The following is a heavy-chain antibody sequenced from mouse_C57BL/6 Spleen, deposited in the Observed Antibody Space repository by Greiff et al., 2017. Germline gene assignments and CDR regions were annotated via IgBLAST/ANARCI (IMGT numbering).Heavy chain of an antibody. V-gene: IGHV5-17*01. CDR2: ISSGSSTI. Sequence: EVKLMESGGGLVKPGGSLKLSCAASGFTFSDYGMHWVRQAPEKGLEWVAYISSGSSTIYYADTVKGRFTISRDNAKSTLFLQMTSLRSEDTAMYYCARPYGSSSWFAYWGQGTLVTVSA. D-gene: IGHD1-1*01. CDR1: GFTFSDYG. J-gene: IGHJ3*01. CDR3: ARPYGSSSWFAY.